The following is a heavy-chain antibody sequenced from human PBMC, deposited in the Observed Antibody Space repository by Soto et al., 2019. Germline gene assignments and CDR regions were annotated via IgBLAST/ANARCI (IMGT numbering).Heavy chain of an antibody. CDR2: MNPDSGNT. J-gene: IGHJ4*02. Sequence: GASVKVSCKASGYTFSSYDINWVRQAPGQGLEWMGWMNPDSGNTGYAQKFQGRVTMTRDFFKSTAYMELSSLRSEDTAVYYCARRARMGAQLWLPFDLRAQGSLVTVSS. CDR1: GYTFSSYD. D-gene: IGHD5-18*01. V-gene: IGHV1-8*01. CDR3: ARRARMGAQLWLPFDL.